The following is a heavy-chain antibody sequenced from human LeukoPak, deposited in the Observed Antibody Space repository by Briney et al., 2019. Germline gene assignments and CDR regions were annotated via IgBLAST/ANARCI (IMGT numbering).Heavy chain of an antibody. CDR3: AKDPSDCSSTSCYTVAFDI. V-gene: IGHV3-23*01. CDR1: GFTISSYA. Sequence: GASLRLSCAASGFTISSYAMSWVRQAPGKGLEWVSAISGSGGSTYYADSVKGRFTISRDNSKNTLYLQMNSLRAEDTAVYYCAKDPSDCSSTSCYTVAFDIWGQGTMVTVSS. D-gene: IGHD2-2*02. CDR2: ISGSGGST. J-gene: IGHJ3*02.